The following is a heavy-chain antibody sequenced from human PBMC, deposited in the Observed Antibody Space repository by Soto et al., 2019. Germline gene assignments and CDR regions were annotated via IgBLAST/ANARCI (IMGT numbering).Heavy chain of an antibody. CDR2: VYRSVST. CDR1: GYSINSDDY. V-gene: IGHV4-38-2*02. J-gene: IGHJ4*02. Sequence: PSETLSVTCTVSGYSINSDDYWGWIRQPPGEGLEWIASVYRSVSTFDNPSLRSRGTISIATSRNQFSLRLTAVTAADTAMYYSARNASSASGRINLFDSWGQGTLVTVS. CDR3: ARNASSASGRINLFDS. D-gene: IGHD3-10*01.